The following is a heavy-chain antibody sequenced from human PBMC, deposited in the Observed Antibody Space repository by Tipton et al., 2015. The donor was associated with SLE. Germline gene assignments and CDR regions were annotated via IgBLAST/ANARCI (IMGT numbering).Heavy chain of an antibody. CDR2: INHSGSI. J-gene: IGHJ4*02. V-gene: IGHV4-34*01. CDR1: GGSFSGYY. Sequence: TLSLTCAVYGGSFSGYYWNWIRQPPGKGLEWIGEINHSGSINYNPSLKSRVTISVDTSKNQFSLKLSSVTAADTAVYYCATHDSSGYYFDYWGQGTLVTVSS. D-gene: IGHD3-22*01. CDR3: ATHDSSGYYFDY.